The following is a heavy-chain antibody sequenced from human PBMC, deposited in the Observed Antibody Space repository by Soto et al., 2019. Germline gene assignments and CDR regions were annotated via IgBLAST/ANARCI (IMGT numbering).Heavy chain of an antibody. V-gene: IGHV3-64*01. CDR1: GFTFTTYA. J-gene: IGHJ4*02. Sequence: PGGSLRLSCAASGFTFTTYAMSWVRQPPGKGLEFVSSISYNGGNTYYANSVRGRFTISRDNSKNTLYLQMGSLRAEDMAVYYCASNWNADYWGQGPLVTVSS. CDR2: ISYNGGNT. CDR3: ASNWNADY. D-gene: IGHD1-1*01.